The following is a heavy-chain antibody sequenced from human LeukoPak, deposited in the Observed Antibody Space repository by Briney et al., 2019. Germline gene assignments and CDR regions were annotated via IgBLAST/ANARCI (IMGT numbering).Heavy chain of an antibody. D-gene: IGHD3-22*01. CDR3: TRDQGLGYYDSSGYQY. CDR2: INSDGNSI. V-gene: IGHV3-74*03. J-gene: IGHJ4*02. CDR1: GFAFSSYW. Sequence: GGSLRLSCAASGFAFSSYWMHWVRQAPGKGLVWVSRINSDGNSIAYADSVKGRFTISRDNSKNTLYLQMNSLRAEDTAVYYCTRDQGLGYYDSSGYQYWGQGTLVTVSS.